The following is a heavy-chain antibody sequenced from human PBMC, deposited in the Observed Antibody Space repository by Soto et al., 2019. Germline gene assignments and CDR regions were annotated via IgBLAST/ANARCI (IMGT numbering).Heavy chain of an antibody. CDR1: GGTFSSYA. CDR2: IIPIFGTA. V-gene: IGHV1-69*06. Sequence: SVKVSCKASGGTFSSYAISWVRQAPGQGLEWMGGIIPIFGTANYAQKFQGRVTITADKSTSTAYMELSSLRSEDTAVYYCARSPVSEAWFDPWGQGTLVTVSS. J-gene: IGHJ5*02. CDR3: ARSPVSEAWFDP.